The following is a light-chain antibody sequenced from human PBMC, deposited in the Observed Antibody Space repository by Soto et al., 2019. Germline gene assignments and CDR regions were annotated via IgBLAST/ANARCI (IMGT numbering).Light chain of an antibody. J-gene: IGKJ4*01. CDR1: QNIDGY. V-gene: IGKV1-5*03. CDR2: WAS. CDR3: QQYSAYPLT. Sequence: DIQLTQSPSTLSASVGDRVTITCRASQNIDGYLAWYQQKPGKAPKLLIYWASSLISVVPSRFTGGESGTEFTLTISSLLPDDFATYYCQQYSAYPLTFGGGTKV.